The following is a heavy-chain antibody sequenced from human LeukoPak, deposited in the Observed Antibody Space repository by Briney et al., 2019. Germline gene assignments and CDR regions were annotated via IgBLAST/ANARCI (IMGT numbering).Heavy chain of an antibody. V-gene: IGHV3-72*01. CDR2: IRNKAHSYTT. CDR3: ARSYAYIDY. CDR1: GFTFSSHD. J-gene: IGHJ4*02. D-gene: IGHD2-8*01. Sequence: GGSLGLSCAASGFTFSSHDMTWVRQAPGKGLEWVGRIRNKAHSYTTEYAASVKGRFTISRDDSKNSLYLQMNSLKTEDTAVYSCARSYAYIDYWGQGTLVTVSS.